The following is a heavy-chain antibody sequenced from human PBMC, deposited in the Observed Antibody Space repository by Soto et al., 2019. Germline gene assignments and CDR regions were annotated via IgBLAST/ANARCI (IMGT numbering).Heavy chain of an antibody. CDR1: GFTFSSYG. Sequence: PGGSLRLSCAASGFTFSSYGMHWVRQAPGKGLEWVAVIWYDGSNKYYADSVKGRFTISRDNSKNTLYLQMNSLRAEDTAVYYCARDGAEYYDFWSGSSYGMDVWGQGTTVTVSS. V-gene: IGHV3-33*01. J-gene: IGHJ6*02. CDR3: ARDGAEYYDFWSGSSYGMDV. CDR2: IWYDGSNK. D-gene: IGHD3-3*01.